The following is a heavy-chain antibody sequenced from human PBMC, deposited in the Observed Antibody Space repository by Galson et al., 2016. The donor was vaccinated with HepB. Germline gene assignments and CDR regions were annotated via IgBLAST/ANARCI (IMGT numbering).Heavy chain of an antibody. CDR2: TFYRSNWQN. J-gene: IGHJ4*02. Sequence: CAISGDSVSSNSAGWNWIRQSPSRGLEWLGRTFYRSNWQNHYAESVKCRITINPDTFKNQFSLQLSSVTPEDTPVYYCARSYLLGRGFGWWGQGTLVTVSS. V-gene: IGHV6-1*01. D-gene: IGHD7-27*01. CDR3: ARSYLLGRGFGW. CDR1: GDSVSSNSAG.